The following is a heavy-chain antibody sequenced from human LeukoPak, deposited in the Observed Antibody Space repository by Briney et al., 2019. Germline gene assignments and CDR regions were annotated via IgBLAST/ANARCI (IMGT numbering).Heavy chain of an antibody. CDR1: GFTVSDNC. V-gene: IGHV3-53*01. J-gene: IGHJ3*02. CDR2: MYSGGTA. D-gene: IGHD3-22*01. CDR3: ARDPPDYYDSSPYAFDI. Sequence: GGSLRLSCAASGFTVSDNCISWVRQAPGKGLEWVSFMYSGGTAYYADSVKGRFTISRVKSKNTVYLQMNSLRPEDTAVYYCARDPPDYYDSSPYAFDIWGQGTMVTVSS.